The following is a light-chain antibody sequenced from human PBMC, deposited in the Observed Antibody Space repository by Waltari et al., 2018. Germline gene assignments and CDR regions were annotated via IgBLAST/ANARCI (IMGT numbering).Light chain of an antibody. Sequence: DIQMTQSPSSVSASVGDRVTITCRAGQGISSGLAWYQQKPGKAPKLLSYAASSLQSGVPSRFSGSGSGTDFTLTISSLQPEDFATYYCQQANSFPTFGQGTRLEIK. V-gene: IGKV1-12*01. CDR3: QQANSFPT. CDR2: AAS. J-gene: IGKJ5*01. CDR1: QGISSG.